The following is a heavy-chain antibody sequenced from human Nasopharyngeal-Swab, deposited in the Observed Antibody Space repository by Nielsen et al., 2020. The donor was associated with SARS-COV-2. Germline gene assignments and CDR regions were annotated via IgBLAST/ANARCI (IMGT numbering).Heavy chain of an antibody. CDR1: GGSISSYY. J-gene: IGHJ6*02. Sequence: SETLSLTCTVSGGSISSYYWSWIRQPPGKGLEWIGYIYYSGSTNYNPSLKSRVTISVDTSKNQFSLKLSSVTAADTAVYYCGRGACSITTCYENVDVWGQGTTVTVSS. D-gene: IGHD2-2*01. V-gene: IGHV4-59*01. CDR2: IYYSGST. CDR3: GRGACSITTCYENVDV.